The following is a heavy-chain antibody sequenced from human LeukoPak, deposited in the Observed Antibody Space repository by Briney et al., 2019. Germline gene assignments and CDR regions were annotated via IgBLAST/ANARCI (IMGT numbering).Heavy chain of an antibody. V-gene: IGHV4-39*07. CDR1: GGSISSSSYY. CDR2: INHSGST. J-gene: IGHJ6*03. Sequence: SETLSLTCTVSGGSISSSSYYWGWIRQPPGKGLEWIGEINHSGSTNYNPSLKSRVTISVDTSKNQFSLKLSSVTAADTAVYYCARLVAYRSVAGYNYYYYMDVWGKGTTVTISS. D-gene: IGHD6-19*01. CDR3: ARLVAYRSVAGYNYYYYMDV.